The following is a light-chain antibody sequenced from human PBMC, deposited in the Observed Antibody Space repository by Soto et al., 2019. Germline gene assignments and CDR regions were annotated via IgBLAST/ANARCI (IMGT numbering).Light chain of an antibody. V-gene: IGLV3-21*02. Sequence: SYELTQPPSVSVGPGQTATITCGGNNIGRKGVHWYQQRPGQAPVLVVYDDSDRPSGIPERFSGSNSGNTATLTISRAEAGDEDDYYCQVWDSSSDHPRVIFGGGTKLTVL. CDR2: DDS. CDR1: NIGRKG. J-gene: IGLJ2*01. CDR3: QVWDSSSDHPRVI.